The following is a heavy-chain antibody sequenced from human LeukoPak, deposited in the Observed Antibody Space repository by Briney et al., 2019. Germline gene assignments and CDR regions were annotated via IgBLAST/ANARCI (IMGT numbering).Heavy chain of an antibody. CDR1: GGSFSGYY. J-gene: IGHJ4*02. V-gene: IGHV4-34*01. Sequence: PSETLSLTCAVYGGSFSGYYWSWIRHPPGKGLEWIGEINHSGSTNYNPSLKSRVTISVDTSKNQFSLKLSSVTAADTAVYYCARGRVLTRYSSSWYFWGQGTLVTVSS. CDR2: INHSGST. D-gene: IGHD6-13*01. CDR3: ARGRVLTRYSSSWYF.